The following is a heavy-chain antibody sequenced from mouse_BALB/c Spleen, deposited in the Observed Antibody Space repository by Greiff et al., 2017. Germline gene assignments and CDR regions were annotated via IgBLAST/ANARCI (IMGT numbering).Heavy chain of an antibody. CDR1: GFTFSSYA. Sequence: EVKVVESGGGLVKPGGSLKLSCAASGFTFSSYAMSWVRQTPEKRLEWVASISSGGSTYYPDSVKGRFTISRDNARNILYLQMSSLRSEDTAMYYCARYYYGSNYFDYWGQGTTLTVSS. D-gene: IGHD1-1*01. CDR3: ARYYYGSNYFDY. J-gene: IGHJ2*01. CDR2: ISSGGST. V-gene: IGHV5-6-5*01.